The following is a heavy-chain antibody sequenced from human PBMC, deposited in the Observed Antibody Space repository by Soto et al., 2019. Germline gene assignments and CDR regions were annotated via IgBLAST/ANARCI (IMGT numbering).Heavy chain of an antibody. V-gene: IGHV5-10-1*01. Sequence: PGGPLRISDRVSEYRFTSYWISWVRQMPGKGLEWMGRIDPSDSYTNYSPSFQGHVTISADKSISTAYLQWSSLKASDTAMYYCARRVCSGGSCYGFHDWFDPWGQGTLVTVSS. CDR2: IDPSDSYT. J-gene: IGHJ5*02. D-gene: IGHD2-15*01. CDR3: ARRVCSGGSCYGFHDWFDP. CDR1: EYRFTSYW.